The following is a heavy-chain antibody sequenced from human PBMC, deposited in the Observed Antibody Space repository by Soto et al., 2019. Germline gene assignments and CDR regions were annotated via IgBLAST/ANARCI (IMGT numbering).Heavy chain of an antibody. Sequence: PSETLSLTCTVSGGSVSSGSYYWSWIRQPPGKGLEWIGYIYYSGSTNYNPSLKSRVTISVDTSKNQFSLKLSSVTAADTAVYYCARDLSLWFGELLPGWFDPWGQGTLVTVSS. J-gene: IGHJ5*02. CDR2: IYYSGST. D-gene: IGHD3-10*01. CDR1: GGSVSSGSYY. CDR3: ARDLSLWFGELLPGWFDP. V-gene: IGHV4-61*01.